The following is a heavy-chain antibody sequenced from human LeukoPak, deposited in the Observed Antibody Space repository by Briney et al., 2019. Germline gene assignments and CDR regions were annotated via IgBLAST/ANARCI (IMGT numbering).Heavy chain of an antibody. D-gene: IGHD4-17*01. J-gene: IGHJ4*02. CDR2: IYPNSGGT. CDR3: ARVVGYGDYPFDY. Sequence: GASVKVSCKASGYIFTNYYMHWVRQAPGQGLEWMGWIYPNSGGTDYAQRFQGRVTMTRDTSISTAYMELSRLRSDDTAVYYCARVVGYGDYPFDYWGQGTLVTVSS. V-gene: IGHV1-2*02. CDR1: GYIFTNYY.